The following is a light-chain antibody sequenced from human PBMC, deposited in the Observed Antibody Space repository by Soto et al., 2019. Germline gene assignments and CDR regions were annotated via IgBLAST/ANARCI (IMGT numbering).Light chain of an antibody. Sequence: IQLTQSPSSLSASVGDRVTITCRASQGLSSYLAWYQQKPGKAPELLIYVTSTLQRGFPSRFSGSGSGTDFTLTISSLQPEDFATYYCQQHNSYPLTFCGGTKVEIK. V-gene: IGKV1-9*01. CDR2: VTS. CDR1: QGLSSY. J-gene: IGKJ4*01. CDR3: QQHNSYPLT.